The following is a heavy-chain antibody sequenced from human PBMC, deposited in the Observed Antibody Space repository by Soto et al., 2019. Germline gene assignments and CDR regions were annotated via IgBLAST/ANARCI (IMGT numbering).Heavy chain of an antibody. CDR3: ARDKAIFGVGKNYYYYGMDV. D-gene: IGHD3-3*01. V-gene: IGHV4-59*01. CDR2: IYYSGST. Sequence: SETLSLTCTVSGGSISSYYWSWIRQPPGKGLEWIGYIYYSGSTNYNPSLKSRVTISVDTSKNQFSLKLSSVTAADTAVYYCARDKAIFGVGKNYYYYGMDVWGQGTTFTVSS. CDR1: GGSISSYY. J-gene: IGHJ6*02.